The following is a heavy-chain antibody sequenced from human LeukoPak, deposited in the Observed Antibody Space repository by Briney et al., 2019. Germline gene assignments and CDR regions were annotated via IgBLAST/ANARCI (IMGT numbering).Heavy chain of an antibody. D-gene: IGHD3-22*01. V-gene: IGHV4-34*01. CDR3: ARLDYYDSSGAFDI. CDR2: INHSGST. Sequence: PSETLSLTCAVCGGSFSGYYWSWIRQPPGKGLEWIGEINHSGSTNYNPSLKSRVTISVDTSKNQFSLKLSSVTAADTAVYYCARLDYYDSSGAFDIWGQGTMVTVSS. J-gene: IGHJ3*02. CDR1: GGSFSGYY.